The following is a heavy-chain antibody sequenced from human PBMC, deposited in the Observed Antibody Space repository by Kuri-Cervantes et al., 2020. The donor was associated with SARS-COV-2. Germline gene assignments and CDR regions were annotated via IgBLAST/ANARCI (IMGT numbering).Heavy chain of an antibody. D-gene: IGHD6-6*01. J-gene: IGHJ5*02. CDR1: GGSFSGYY. V-gene: IGHV4-34*01. Sequence: GSLRLSCAVYGGSFSGYYWSWIRQPPGKGLEWIGEINHSGSTNYNPSLKSRVTISVDTFKNQFSLKLSSVTAADTAVYYCARWGDSSSSGDNWFDPWGHGTLVTVSS. CDR3: ARWGDSSSSGDNWFDP. CDR2: INHSGST.